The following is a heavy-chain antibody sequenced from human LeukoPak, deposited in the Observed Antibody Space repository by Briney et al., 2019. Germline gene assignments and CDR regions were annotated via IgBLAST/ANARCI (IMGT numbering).Heavy chain of an antibody. CDR1: GYTFTSYG. D-gene: IGHD3-22*01. V-gene: IGHV1-18*01. CDR3: ATTPAYYYDSSGYYYLDY. J-gene: IGHJ4*02. CDR2: ISPYNGNT. Sequence: ASVKVSCKASGYTFTSYGITWLRQAPGQGLEWMGWISPYNGNTDYSQKLQGRVTMTTDTSTSTAYMELRSLRSEDTAVYYCATTPAYYYDSSGYYYLDYWGQGTLVTVSS.